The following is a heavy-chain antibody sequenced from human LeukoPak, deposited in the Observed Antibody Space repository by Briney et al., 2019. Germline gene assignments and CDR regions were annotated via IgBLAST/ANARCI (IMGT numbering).Heavy chain of an antibody. CDR1: GGSFSGYY. V-gene: IGHV4-34*01. Sequence: SETLSLTCAVYGGSFSGYYWSGIRQPPGKGLEWIGVINHSGSTNYNPSLKSRVTISVDTSKNQFSLKLSSVTAADTAVYYCARGKRVGAPYYFAYWGKGTLVTVSS. CDR2: INHSGST. D-gene: IGHD1-26*01. CDR3: ARGKRVGAPYYFAY. J-gene: IGHJ4*02.